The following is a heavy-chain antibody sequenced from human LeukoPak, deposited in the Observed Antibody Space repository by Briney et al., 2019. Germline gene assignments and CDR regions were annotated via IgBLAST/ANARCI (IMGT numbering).Heavy chain of an antibody. Sequence: GGSLRLSCAVSGFTFSTYSMNWVRQAPGKGLEWVSYISSSSSTIYYADSVKGRFTISRDNAKNSLYLQMNSLRAEDTAVYYCARGPPPEIGYWGQGTLVTVSS. J-gene: IGHJ4*02. CDR3: ARGPPPEIGY. CDR1: GFTFSTYS. CDR2: ISSSSSTI. V-gene: IGHV3-48*01. D-gene: IGHD5-24*01.